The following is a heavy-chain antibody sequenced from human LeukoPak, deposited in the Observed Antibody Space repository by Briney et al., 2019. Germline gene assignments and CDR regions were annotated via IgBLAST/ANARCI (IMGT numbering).Heavy chain of an antibody. CDR1: GFTFSSYS. V-gene: IGHV3-21*01. Sequence: GGSLRLSCAASGFTFSSYSMNWVRQAPGKGLEWVSSISSSSSYIYYADSVKGRFTISRDNAKNSLYLQVNSLRAEDTAVYYCARWGMYGGWARGDYYYGMDVWGQGTTVTVSS. J-gene: IGHJ6*02. CDR3: ARWGMYGGWARGDYYYGMDV. D-gene: IGHD6-19*01. CDR2: ISSSSSYI.